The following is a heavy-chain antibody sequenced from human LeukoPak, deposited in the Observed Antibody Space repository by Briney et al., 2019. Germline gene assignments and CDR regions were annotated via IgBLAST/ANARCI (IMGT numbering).Heavy chain of an antibody. CDR3: AKDIFVAAVAGKVGMDV. V-gene: IGHV3-21*04. CDR2: ISSSSSYI. J-gene: IGHJ6*02. CDR1: GFTFSSYS. Sequence: GGSLRLSCAASGFTFSSYSMNWVRQAPGKGLEWVSSISSSSSYIYYADSVKGRFTISRDNAKNSLYLQMNSLRPEDTALYYCAKDIFVAAVAGKVGMDVWGQGTTVTVSS. D-gene: IGHD6-19*01.